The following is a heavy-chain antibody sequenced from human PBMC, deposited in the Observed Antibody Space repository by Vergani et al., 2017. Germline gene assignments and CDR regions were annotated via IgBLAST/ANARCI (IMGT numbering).Heavy chain of an antibody. J-gene: IGHJ5*02. D-gene: IGHD6-19*01. V-gene: IGHV4-61*01. CDR3: ASDTHSGQRADR. CDR1: GGSVSSHSYY. CDR2: IHYSENT. Sequence: QLQLQESGPGLVKPSGTLSLICTVSGGSVSSHSYYWGWIRQPPGKGLEWIGSIHYSENTNYNPSLKTRVTISVDTSKNQFSLTLTSVTAADTAVYYCASDTHSGQRADRWGQGILVTVTS.